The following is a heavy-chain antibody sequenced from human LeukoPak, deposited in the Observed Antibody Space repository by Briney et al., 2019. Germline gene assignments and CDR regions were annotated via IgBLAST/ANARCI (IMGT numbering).Heavy chain of an antibody. D-gene: IGHD6-13*01. J-gene: IGHJ4*02. Sequence: PSETLSLTCAVYGGSFSGYSWSWIRQPPGKGLEWIGEIHHSENTYYNPSLESRVTISVDTSKNQFSLKLSSVTAADTAVYYCARGWIAASYFDYWGQGTLVTVSS. CDR2: IHHSENT. CDR3: ARGWIAASYFDY. V-gene: IGHV4-34*01. CDR1: GGSFSGYS.